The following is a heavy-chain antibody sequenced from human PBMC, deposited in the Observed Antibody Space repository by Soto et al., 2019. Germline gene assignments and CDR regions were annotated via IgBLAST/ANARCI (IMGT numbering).Heavy chain of an antibody. CDR3: ARGDRGGFDL. Sequence: EVQLVESGGGLVQPGESLRLSCAASGFTFVYYWLHWFRKPPGKGRVWVPGVHGVGTTTTYEDPVKGRFPISRDTARNTVSLQMSSLRAGDTAIYYGARGDRGGFDLWGHGTVVTVSS. D-gene: IGHD3-10*01. J-gene: IGHJ3*01. CDR1: GFTFVYYW. V-gene: IGHV3-74*01. CDR2: VHGVGTTT.